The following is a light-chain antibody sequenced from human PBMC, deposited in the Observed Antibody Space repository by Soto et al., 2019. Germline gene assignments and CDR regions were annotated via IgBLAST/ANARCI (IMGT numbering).Light chain of an antibody. CDR2: RAS. CDR3: LQYHNLWA. Sequence: MVMTQSPATLSVSPGERATLSCSASHNIYINVAWYQQRPGQAPRLLIYRASTRAPGIPARFSGSGSGTEFTLTISSLQSEDFTVYSCLQYHNLWAFGQGTKVDIK. J-gene: IGKJ1*01. V-gene: IGKV3-15*01. CDR1: HNIYIN.